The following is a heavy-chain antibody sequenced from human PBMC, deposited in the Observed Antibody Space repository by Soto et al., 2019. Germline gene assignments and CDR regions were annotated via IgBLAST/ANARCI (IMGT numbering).Heavy chain of an antibody. CDR3: ARRSYYDFWSGYTVYYYGMDV. D-gene: IGHD3-3*01. Sequence: PSETLSLTCAVSGGSISSSNWWSWVRQPPGKGLEWIGEIYHSGSTNYNPSLKSRVTISVDKSKNQFSLKLSSVTAADTAVYYCARRSYYDFWSGYTVYYYGMDVWGQGTTVTVSS. CDR2: IYHSGST. J-gene: IGHJ6*02. V-gene: IGHV4-4*02. CDR1: GGSISSSNW.